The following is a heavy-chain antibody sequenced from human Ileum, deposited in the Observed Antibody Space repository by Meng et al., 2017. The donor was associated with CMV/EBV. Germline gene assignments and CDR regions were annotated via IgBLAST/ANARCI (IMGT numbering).Heavy chain of an antibody. V-gene: IGHV3-23*01. J-gene: IGHJ4*02. CDR2: ISGTGGST. Sequence: GGSLRLSCAASGFTFSSYAMSWVRRAPGKGLEWVSFISGTGGSTYNADSVRGRFAISRDNSKNTLYLQMNSLRADDTAVYYCAKDRVRYGTIWYGGENWGQGTLVTVSS. CDR1: GFTFSSYA. D-gene: IGHD6-13*01. CDR3: AKDRVRYGTIWYGGEN.